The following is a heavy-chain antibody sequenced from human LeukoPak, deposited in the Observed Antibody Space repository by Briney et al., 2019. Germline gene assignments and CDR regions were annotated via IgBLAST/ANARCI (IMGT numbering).Heavy chain of an antibody. CDR2: IYHSGST. D-gene: IGHD3-22*01. CDR3: ARGADSSGFYAEYYFDS. CDR1: GGSISSGGYY. J-gene: IGHJ4*02. V-gene: IGHV4-30-2*01. Sequence: SQTLSLTCTVSGGSISSGGYYWSWIRQPPGKGLEWIGYIYHSGSTYYNPSLKSRVTISVDRSKNQFSLKLSSVTAADTAVYYCARGADSSGFYAEYYFDSWGQGILVTVSS.